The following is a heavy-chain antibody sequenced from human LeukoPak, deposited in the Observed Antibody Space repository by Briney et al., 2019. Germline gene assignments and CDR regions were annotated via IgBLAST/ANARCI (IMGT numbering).Heavy chain of an antibody. CDR1: GFMFNNYW. J-gene: IGHJ6*03. D-gene: IGHD4-17*01. CDR3: ARAYGDYVSHYYYYMDV. V-gene: IGHV3-7*03. Sequence: GGSLRLSCVVSGFMFNNYWMSWVRQAPGKGLEWVATIRQDGSDKYFLDSVRGRFTISRDNSKNTLYLQMNSLRAEDTVVYYCARAYGDYVSHYYYYMDVWGKGTTVTVSS. CDR2: IRQDGSDK.